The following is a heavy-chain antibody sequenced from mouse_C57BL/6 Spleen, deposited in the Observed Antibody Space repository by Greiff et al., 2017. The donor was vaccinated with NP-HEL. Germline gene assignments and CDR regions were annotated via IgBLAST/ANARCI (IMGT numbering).Heavy chain of an antibody. D-gene: IGHD1-1*01. CDR1: GFTFSSYA. CDR2: ISSGGDYI. J-gene: IGHJ1*03. Sequence: EVQLVESGEGLVKPGGSLKLSCAASGFTFSSYAMSWVRQTPEKRLEWVAYISSGGDYIYYADTVKGRFTISRDNARNTLYLQMSSLKSEDTAMYYCTRGYGSSHWYFDVWGTGTTVTVSS. V-gene: IGHV5-9-1*02. CDR3: TRGYGSSHWYFDV.